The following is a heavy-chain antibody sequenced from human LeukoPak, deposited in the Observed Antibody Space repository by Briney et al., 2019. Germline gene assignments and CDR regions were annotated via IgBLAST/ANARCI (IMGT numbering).Heavy chain of an antibody. CDR2: IYYSRTT. J-gene: IGHJ3*01. Sequence: SETLSLTCSVSGVPINRDYWSWIRQPPGRRLEWIGYIYYSRTTKYNPSLESRVTISVDTSKSQFSLNLTSVTAADTAVYFCAREVHLGAFDLWGQGTVVTVSS. V-gene: IGHV4-59*01. CDR3: AREVHLGAFDL. D-gene: IGHD3-16*01. CDR1: GVPINRDY.